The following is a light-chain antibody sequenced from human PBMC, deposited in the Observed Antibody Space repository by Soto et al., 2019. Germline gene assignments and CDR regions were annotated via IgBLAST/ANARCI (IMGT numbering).Light chain of an antibody. CDR1: SSNIGSNT. J-gene: IGLJ1*01. V-gene: IGLV1-44*01. CDR2: SSS. Sequence: QSVLTQPPSASGTPGQRVTISCSGSSSNIGSNTVNWYQQLPGTAPKLLIYSSSQRPSGVPDRFSGSKSGTSASLAITGLQAEDEADYYCQSYDSRLSAYVFGTGTKVTVL. CDR3: QSYDSRLSAYV.